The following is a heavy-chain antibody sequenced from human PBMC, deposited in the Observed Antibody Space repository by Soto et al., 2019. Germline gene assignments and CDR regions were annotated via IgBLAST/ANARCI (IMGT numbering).Heavy chain of an antibody. CDR3: AREEIAVAFDY. V-gene: IGHV3-30-3*01. Sequence: QVQLVESGGGVVQPGRSLRLSCAASGFTFSSYAMHWVRQAPGKGLEWVAVISYDGSNKYYADSVKGRFTISRDNSKNTLYLQMNSLRAEDTAVYYCAREEIAVAFDYWGRGTLVTVSS. D-gene: IGHD6-19*01. CDR2: ISYDGSNK. J-gene: IGHJ4*02. CDR1: GFTFSSYA.